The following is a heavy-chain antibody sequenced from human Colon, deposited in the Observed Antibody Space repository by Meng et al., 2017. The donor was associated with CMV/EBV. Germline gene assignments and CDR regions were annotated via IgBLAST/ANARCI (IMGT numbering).Heavy chain of an antibody. CDR1: GFTFTNFA. CDR3: AKEGRDGYNSNYY. Sequence: EGQLLESVGGWVQPGGSLRLSCAASGFTFTNFAMSWVRQAPGKGLEWVSGISVSGGSTYYADSVKGRFTISRDNSKSTLYLQINSPRVEDTAVYYCAKEGRDGYNSNYYWGQGTLVTVSS. D-gene: IGHD5-24*01. CDR2: ISVSGGST. V-gene: IGHV3-23*01. J-gene: IGHJ4*02.